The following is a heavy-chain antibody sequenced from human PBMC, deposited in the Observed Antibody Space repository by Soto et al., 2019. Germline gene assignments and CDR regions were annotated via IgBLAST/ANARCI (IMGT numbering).Heavy chain of an antibody. Sequence: SQTLSLTCAISGDSVSSNSAAWNWIRQSPSRGLEWLGRTYYRSKWYNDYAVSVKSRITINPDTSKNQFSLQLNSVTPEDTAVYYCARDSFQAAGTNNWFDPWGQGTLVTVS. D-gene: IGHD6-13*01. CDR2: TYYRSKWYN. CDR1: GDSVSSNSAA. CDR3: ARDSFQAAGTNNWFDP. V-gene: IGHV6-1*01. J-gene: IGHJ5*02.